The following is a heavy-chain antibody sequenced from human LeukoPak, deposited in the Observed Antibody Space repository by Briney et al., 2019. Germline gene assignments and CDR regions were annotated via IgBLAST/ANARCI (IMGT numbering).Heavy chain of an antibody. J-gene: IGHJ4*02. D-gene: IGHD2-21*01. V-gene: IGHV3-7*01. Sequence: GGSLRLSCAASGFTLNSYWMSWVRQAPGKGLEGVGNIKQDGSEKYYVDSVKGRFTISRDNAKNSLYLQMNSLRAEDTAVYYCARDKYSGDSYFGYWGQGTLVTVSS. CDR1: GFTLNSYW. CDR2: IKQDGSEK. CDR3: ARDKYSGDSYFGY.